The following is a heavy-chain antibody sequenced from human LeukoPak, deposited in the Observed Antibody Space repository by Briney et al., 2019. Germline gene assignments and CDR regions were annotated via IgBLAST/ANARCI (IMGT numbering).Heavy chain of an antibody. CDR3: ARNLHFDY. Sequence: PGGSLRLSCAASGFTFSSYSMNWVRQAPGKGLEWVSVIYSGGSTYYADSVKGRFTISRDNSKNTLYLQMNSLRAEDTAVYYCARNLHFDYWGQGTLVTVSS. CDR2: IYSGGST. V-gene: IGHV3-53*01. J-gene: IGHJ4*02. CDR1: GFTFSSYS.